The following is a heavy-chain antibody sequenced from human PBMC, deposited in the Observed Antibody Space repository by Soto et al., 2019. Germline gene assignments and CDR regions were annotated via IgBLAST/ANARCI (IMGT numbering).Heavy chain of an antibody. CDR1: GGSISSGGYY. CDR2: VYYSGIS. V-gene: IGHV4-31*03. CDR3: ARERQPYISSQGVWFGP. J-gene: IGHJ5*02. Sequence: SETLSLTCTVSGGSISSGGYYWSWIRQHPGKGLEWIGNVYYSGISHYNPSLKSRVTISIDASKNQFSLKLSSVTAADPAVYYCARERQPYISSQGVWFGPWGKGTLVTVSS. D-gene: IGHD3-3*02.